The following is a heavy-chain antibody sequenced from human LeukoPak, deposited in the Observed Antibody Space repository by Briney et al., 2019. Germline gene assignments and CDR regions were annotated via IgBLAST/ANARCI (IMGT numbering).Heavy chain of an antibody. CDR1: GFSFSSYW. Sequence: PGGSLRLSCEGSGFSFSSYWMTWVRQCPGKGPEWVANIKQDESERYTVDSVKGRFTISRDNAKNSVYLQMNSLRAEDTALYYCARLSAYYYGSYFYYYMDVWGKGTTVTVFS. V-gene: IGHV3-7*01. CDR2: IKQDESER. J-gene: IGHJ6*03. CDR3: ARLSAYYYGSYFYYYMDV. D-gene: IGHD3-10*01.